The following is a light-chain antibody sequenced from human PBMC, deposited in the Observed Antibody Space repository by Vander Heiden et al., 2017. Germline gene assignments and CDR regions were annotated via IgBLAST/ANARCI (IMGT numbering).Light chain of an antibody. Sequence: DVPFTQSPSSLSASVGDRVTITCRASQGISSYLDWYQQKPGKAPKLLIYAASSLQSGVPSRFSGSGSGTDFTLTISSLQPEDFATYYCQQGYNNPRTFGQGTKLEIK. CDR3: QQGYNNPRT. CDR1: QGISSY. J-gene: IGKJ2*01. V-gene: IGKV1-39*01. CDR2: AAS.